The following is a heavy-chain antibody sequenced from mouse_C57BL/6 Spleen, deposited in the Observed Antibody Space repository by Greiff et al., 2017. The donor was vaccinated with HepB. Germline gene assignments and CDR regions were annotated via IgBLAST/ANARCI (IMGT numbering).Heavy chain of an antibody. V-gene: IGHV1-69*01. Sequence: VQLQQPGAELVMPGASVKLSCKASGYTFTSYWMHWVKQRPGQGLEWIGEIDPSDSYTNYNQKFKGKSTLTVDKSSSTAYMQLSSLTSEESAVYDCARFGLAGTDDFDYWGQGTTLTVSS. J-gene: IGHJ2*01. CDR2: IDPSDSYT. CDR3: ARFGLAGTDDFDY. D-gene: IGHD4-1*01. CDR1: GYTFTSYW.